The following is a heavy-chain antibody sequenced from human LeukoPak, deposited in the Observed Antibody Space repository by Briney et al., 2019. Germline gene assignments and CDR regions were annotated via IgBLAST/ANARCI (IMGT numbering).Heavy chain of an antibody. CDR1: GGTFSGYA. CDR3: AREGIAAAGTRGYYFDY. CDR2: IIPIFGTA. Sequence: SVKVSCKASGGTFSGYAISWVRQAPGQGLEWMGGIIPIFGTANYAQKFQGRVTITTDESTSTAYMELSSLRSEDTAVYYCAREGIAAAGTRGYYFDYWGQGTLVTVSS. D-gene: IGHD6-13*01. V-gene: IGHV1-69*05. J-gene: IGHJ4*02.